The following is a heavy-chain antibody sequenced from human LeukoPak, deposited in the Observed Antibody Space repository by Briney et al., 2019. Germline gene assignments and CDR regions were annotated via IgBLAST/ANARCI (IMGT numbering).Heavy chain of an antibody. CDR1: GGSFSGYY. D-gene: IGHD3-10*01. V-gene: IGHV4-34*01. CDR2: INHSGST. CDR3: ARAPKVWFGELLHLDY. J-gene: IGHJ4*02. Sequence: SEILSLTCAVYGGSFSGYYWSWIRQPPGKGLEWIGEINHSGSTNYNPSLKSRVTISVDTSKNQFSLKLSSVTAADTAVYYCARAPKVWFGELLHLDYWGQGTLVTVSS.